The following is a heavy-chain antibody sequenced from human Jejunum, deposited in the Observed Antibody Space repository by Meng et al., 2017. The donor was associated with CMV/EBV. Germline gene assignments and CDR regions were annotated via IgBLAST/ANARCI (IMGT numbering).Heavy chain of an antibody. CDR2: INDDGSET. J-gene: IGHJ4*02. Sequence: CAASGFAFHTNRMNWLRQAPGKGLEWVANINDDGSETYYVDSVKGRFTISRDNANNSLYLQMDDLRAEDTAVYYCARDASGYPLDHWGQGTQVTVSS. CDR1: GFAFHTNR. V-gene: IGHV3-7*01. CDR3: ARDASGYPLDH. D-gene: IGHD3-22*01.